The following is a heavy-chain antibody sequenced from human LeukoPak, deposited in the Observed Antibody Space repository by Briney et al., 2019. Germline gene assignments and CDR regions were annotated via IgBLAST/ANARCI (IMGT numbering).Heavy chain of an antibody. J-gene: IGHJ4*02. Sequence: PSETLSLTCTVSGDSISSFYWSWIWQPAGKGLQWIGRIYTSGSTNYNPSLKSRVTMSVDTSKNQFSLKLTSVTAADTAVYYCARDGTAMISFDYWGQGTLVTVSS. CDR1: GDSISSFY. CDR2: IYTSGST. V-gene: IGHV4-4*07. D-gene: IGHD5-18*01. CDR3: ARDGTAMISFDY.